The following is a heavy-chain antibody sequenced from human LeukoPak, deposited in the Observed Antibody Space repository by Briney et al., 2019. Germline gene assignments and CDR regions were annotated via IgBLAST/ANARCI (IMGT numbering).Heavy chain of an antibody. J-gene: IGHJ4*02. D-gene: IGHD1-7*01. CDR3: ATSYNWNYGYYFDY. Sequence: SQTLSLTCTVSGGSISSGSYYWSWIRQPAGKGLEWIGRIYTSGSTNYNPSLKSRVTISVDTSKNQFSLKLSSVTAADTAVYYCATSYNWNYGYYFDYWGQGTLVTVSS. V-gene: IGHV4-61*02. CDR2: IYTSGST. CDR1: GGSISSGSYY.